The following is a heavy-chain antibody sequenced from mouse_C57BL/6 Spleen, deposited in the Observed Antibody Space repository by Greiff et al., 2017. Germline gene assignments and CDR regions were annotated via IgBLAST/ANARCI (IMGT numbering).Heavy chain of an antibody. CDR3: ARAYSNYNAMDY. Sequence: QVQLKQSGPGLVAPSQSLSITCTVSGFSLTSYAISWVRQPPGKGLEWLGVIWTGGGINYNSALKSRLSISKDNSKSQVFLKMNSLQTDDTARYYCARAYSNYNAMDYWCKGTSVTVSS. CDR2: IWTGGGI. CDR1: GFSLTSYA. D-gene: IGHD2-5*01. J-gene: IGHJ4*01. V-gene: IGHV2-9-1*01.